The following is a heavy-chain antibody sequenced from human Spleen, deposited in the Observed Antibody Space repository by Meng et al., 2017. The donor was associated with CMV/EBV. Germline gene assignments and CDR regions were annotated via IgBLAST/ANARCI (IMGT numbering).Heavy chain of an antibody. Sequence: GESLKISCAASGFTFSDYYMTWIRQAPGKGLEWVSCISNSGSNIYYADSVKGRFTISRDNSKNTLYLQMNSLRAEDTAVYYCAISGSGWSLENYWGQGTLVTVSS. CDR2: ISNSGSNI. J-gene: IGHJ4*02. CDR1: GFTFSDYY. D-gene: IGHD6-19*01. V-gene: IGHV3-11*04. CDR3: AISGSGWSLENY.